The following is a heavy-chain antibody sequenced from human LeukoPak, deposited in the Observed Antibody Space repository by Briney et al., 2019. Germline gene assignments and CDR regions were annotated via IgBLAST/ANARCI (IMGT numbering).Heavy chain of an antibody. Sequence: SETLSLTCTVSGGSISSYYWSWIRQPPGKGLEWIGYIYYSGSTNYNPSLKSRVTISVDTSKNQFSLRLSSVTAADTAVYYCARYGDYVDYWGQGTLVTVSS. CDR3: ARYGDYVDY. D-gene: IGHD4-17*01. CDR2: IYYSGST. J-gene: IGHJ4*02. V-gene: IGHV4-59*08. CDR1: GGSISSYY.